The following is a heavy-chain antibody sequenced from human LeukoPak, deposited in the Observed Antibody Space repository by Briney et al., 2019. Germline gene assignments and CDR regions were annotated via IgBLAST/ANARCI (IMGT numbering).Heavy chain of an antibody. CDR3: ARDEGCCSISLLVGY. V-gene: IGHV1-69*04. CDR2: IIPSGGTA. CDR1: GDTFTSYA. J-gene: IGHJ4*02. Sequence: SLKVSCKASGDTFTSYAISWVRQAPGQGLEWMGIIIPSGGTANYAQKFQGRVTITTDKSTSTAYMELSSLRAEDTTVYYCARDEGCCSISLLVGYWGQGTLVTVSS. D-gene: IGHD2-2*01.